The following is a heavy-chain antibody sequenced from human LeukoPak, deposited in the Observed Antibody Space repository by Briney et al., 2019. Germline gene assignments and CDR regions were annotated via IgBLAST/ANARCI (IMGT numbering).Heavy chain of an antibody. CDR1: GGSFSGYY. D-gene: IGHD3-22*01. Sequence: SETLSLTCAVYGGSFSGYYWSWLRQPPGKGLEWIGEINHSGSTNYNPSLKSRVTISVDTSKNQFSLKLSSVTAADTAVYYCARGSRNYYDSSGQKNYYFDYWGQGTLVTVSS. J-gene: IGHJ4*02. V-gene: IGHV4-34*01. CDR2: INHSGST. CDR3: ARGSRNYYDSSGQKNYYFDY.